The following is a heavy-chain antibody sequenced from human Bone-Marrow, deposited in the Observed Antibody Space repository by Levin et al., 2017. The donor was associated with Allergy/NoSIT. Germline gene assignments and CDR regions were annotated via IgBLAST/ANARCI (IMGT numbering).Heavy chain of an antibody. V-gene: IGHV1-18*01. Sequence: ASVKVSCKASGYTFTNYGINWMRQAPGQGLEWMGWISPDNGNTNYAQNFQGRVTMTTDTSTNTAYMELRSLRSDDTAVYYCARVFGYYYYYLDVWGQGTTVAVSS. D-gene: IGHD3-3*01. CDR2: ISPDNGNT. CDR1: GYTFTNYG. J-gene: IGHJ6*03. CDR3: ARVFGYYYYYLDV.